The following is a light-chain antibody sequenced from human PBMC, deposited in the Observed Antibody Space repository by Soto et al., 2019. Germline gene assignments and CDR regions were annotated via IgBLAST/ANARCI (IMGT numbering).Light chain of an antibody. Sequence: EIVMTQSPVTLSVSRGEGATLSCRASQSVSNNLAWYQQKPGQAPRVLIFGASTRATGIPARFSGSGSGTEFTLTISSLQSEDFEVYYCQQYNNWPITFGQGTRLEIK. J-gene: IGKJ5*01. CDR1: QSVSNN. CDR2: GAS. CDR3: QQYNNWPIT. V-gene: IGKV3-15*01.